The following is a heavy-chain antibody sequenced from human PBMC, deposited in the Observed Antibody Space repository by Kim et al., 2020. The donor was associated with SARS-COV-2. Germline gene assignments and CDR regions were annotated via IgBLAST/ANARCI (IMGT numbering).Heavy chain of an antibody. J-gene: IGHJ4*02. V-gene: IGHV3-30-3*01. Sequence: GGSLRLSCAASGFTGFTFSAYAMHWVRQAPGKGLEWVTLISCDGGNKYYADSVRDRFTISRDNSKNTVYLQMNSLRTEDTAVYYCARSRSYSTSWFFDFWGQGTLVTVSS. CDR3: ARSRSYSTSWFFDF. D-gene: IGHD6-13*01. CDR1: GFTGFTFSAYA. CDR2: ISCDGGNK.